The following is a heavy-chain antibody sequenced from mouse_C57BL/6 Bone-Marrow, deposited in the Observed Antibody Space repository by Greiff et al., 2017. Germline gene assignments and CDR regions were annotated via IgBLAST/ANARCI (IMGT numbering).Heavy chain of an antibody. CDR1: GFTFSDYG. CDR3: ARSSYYDYAMDY. CDR2: ISSGSSTI. V-gene: IGHV5-17*01. Sequence: EVKLVESGGGLVKPGGSLKLSCAASGFTFSDYGMHWVRPAPEKGLEWVAYISSGSSTIYYADTVKGRFTISRDNAKNTLFLQMTSLRSEDTAMYYCARSSYYDYAMDYWGQGTSVTVSS. J-gene: IGHJ4*01. D-gene: IGHD1-1*01.